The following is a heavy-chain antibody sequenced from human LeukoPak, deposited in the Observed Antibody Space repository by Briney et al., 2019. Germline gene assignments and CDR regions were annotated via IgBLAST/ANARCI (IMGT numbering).Heavy chain of an antibody. Sequence: GASVKVSSKASGYTFTGYYMHWVRQAPGQGLEWMGWINPNSGGTKNAQKFRGRVTMTRDTSISTAYMELSSLRSDDTAVYYCARVSSWYGGLDYWGQGTLVTVSS. V-gene: IGHV1-2*02. CDR2: INPNSGGT. J-gene: IGHJ4*02. CDR1: GYTFTGYY. D-gene: IGHD6-13*01. CDR3: ARVSSWYGGLDY.